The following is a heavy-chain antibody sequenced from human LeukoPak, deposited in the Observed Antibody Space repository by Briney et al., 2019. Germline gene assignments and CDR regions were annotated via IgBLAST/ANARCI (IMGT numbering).Heavy chain of an antibody. V-gene: IGHV3-33*08. J-gene: IGHJ4*02. CDR1: QFTFSHYG. D-gene: IGHD4-11*01. CDR3: ARDAQRGFDYSNSLRY. CDR2: IWSDGTNQ. Sequence: GGSLTLSRVASQFTFSHYGMHWVRQAPGRGLEWVAVIWSDGTNQYYADSVKGRFTISRDDSQKTVYLQMNGLRVEDTAVYFCARDAQRGFDYSNSLRYWGQGTLVTVSS.